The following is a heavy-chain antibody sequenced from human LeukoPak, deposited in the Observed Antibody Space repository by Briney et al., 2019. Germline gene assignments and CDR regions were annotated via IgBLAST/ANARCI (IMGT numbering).Heavy chain of an antibody. CDR1: GYTFTSYA. V-gene: IGHV1-18*01. Sequence: ASVKVSCKASGYTFTSYAMNWVRQAPGQGLEWMGWISAYNGNTNYAQKLQGRVTMTTDTSTSTAYMELRSLRSDDTAVYYCARALRGIAVAGTLFDYWAREPWSPSPQ. CDR2: ISAYNGNT. CDR3: ARALRGIAVAGTLFDY. D-gene: IGHD6-19*01. J-gene: IGHJ4*02.